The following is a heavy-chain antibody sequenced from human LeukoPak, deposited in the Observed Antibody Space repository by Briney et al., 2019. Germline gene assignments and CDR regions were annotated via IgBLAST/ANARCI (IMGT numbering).Heavy chain of an antibody. CDR2: TRDKANSYTT. J-gene: IGHJ3*02. Sequence: GGSLRLSCAASGLTVSSNCMSWVRQAPGKGLEWVGRTRDKANSYTTEYAASVKGRFTISRDDSKNSLYLEMNSLKTEDTAVYYCARRQLWYDGFDIWGQGTMVTVSS. CDR1: GLTVSSNC. V-gene: IGHV3-72*01. D-gene: IGHD5-18*01. CDR3: ARRQLWYDGFDI.